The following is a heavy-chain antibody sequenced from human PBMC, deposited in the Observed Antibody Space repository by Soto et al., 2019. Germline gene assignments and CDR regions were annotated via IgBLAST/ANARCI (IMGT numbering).Heavy chain of an antibody. CDR3: AKGKSENGVDWLDP. CDR1: GFMFENYA. Sequence: PGGSLRLSCAASGFMFENYAMIWVRQAPGKGLEWVATVSGNSYGAYYADSVRGRFIISRDNSKNTMSLQLNSLRDDDTAIYYCAKGKSENGVDWLDPWGPGTLVTVSS. CDR2: VSGNSYGA. J-gene: IGHJ5*02. V-gene: IGHV3-23*01. D-gene: IGHD2-8*01.